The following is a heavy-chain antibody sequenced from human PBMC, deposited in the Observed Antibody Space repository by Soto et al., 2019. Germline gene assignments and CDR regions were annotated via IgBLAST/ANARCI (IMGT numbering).Heavy chain of an antibody. V-gene: IGHV4-31*03. CDR1: GASISTDVYY. J-gene: IGHJ4*02. CDR2: IYYTGSS. Sequence: SETLSLTCTVSGASISTDVYYWSWLRQHPGQGLEWIGYIYYTGSSYYNPSLKSRLTISVDTSNNHFSLKPSSVTAADTAVYYCAKHSVTTRSPSFFDYWGQGSPVTVSS. D-gene: IGHD4-17*01. CDR3: AKHSVTTRSPSFFDY.